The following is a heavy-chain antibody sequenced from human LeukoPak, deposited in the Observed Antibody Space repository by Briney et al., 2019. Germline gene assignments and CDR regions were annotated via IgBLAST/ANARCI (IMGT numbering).Heavy chain of an antibody. J-gene: IGHJ4*02. D-gene: IGHD6-13*01. Sequence: GGSLRLSCAASEFTFSSYGMHWVRQAPGKGLEWVAVISYDGSNKYYADSVKGRFTISRDNSRNTLHLQMNSLRAEDTAMYYCAKDSGPGIAAVGSSVEDYWGQGTLVTVSS. V-gene: IGHV3-30*18. CDR2: ISYDGSNK. CDR1: EFTFSSYG. CDR3: AKDSGPGIAAVGSSVEDY.